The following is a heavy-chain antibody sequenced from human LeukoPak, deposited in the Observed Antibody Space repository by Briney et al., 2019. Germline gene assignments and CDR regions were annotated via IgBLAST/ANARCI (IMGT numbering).Heavy chain of an antibody. Sequence: PGGSLRLSCAASGFSFSTYRMHWVRQAPGKGLLWVSRINSDGSSTSYADSVKGRFTISRDNAKNTLYLQMNSLRAEDTAVYYCARVQGYSGYDYFDYWGQGILVTVSS. V-gene: IGHV3-74*01. CDR2: INSDGSST. J-gene: IGHJ4*02. CDR3: ARVQGYSGYDYFDY. CDR1: GFSFSTYR. D-gene: IGHD5-12*01.